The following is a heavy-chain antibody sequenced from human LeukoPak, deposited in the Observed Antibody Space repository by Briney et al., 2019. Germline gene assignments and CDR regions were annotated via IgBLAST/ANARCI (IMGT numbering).Heavy chain of an antibody. V-gene: IGHV3-21*01. CDR3: ARGTRDYYDSSGYYLDY. CDR1: GFTFSSYS. Sequence: GGSLRLSCVASGFTFSSYSMNWVRQAPGKGLEWVSSISSSSSYIYYADSVKGRFTISRDNAKNSLYLQMNSLRAEDTAVYYCARGTRDYYDSSGYYLDYWGQGTLVTVSS. CDR2: ISSSSSYI. J-gene: IGHJ4*02. D-gene: IGHD3-22*01.